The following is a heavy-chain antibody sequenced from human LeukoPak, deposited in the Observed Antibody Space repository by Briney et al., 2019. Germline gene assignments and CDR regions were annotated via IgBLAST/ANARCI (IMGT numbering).Heavy chain of an antibody. D-gene: IGHD3-3*01. CDR1: GVSIICYY. V-gene: IGHV4-59*01. CDR3: AREYEGSSFFY. Sequence: SETLSFTFTVSGVSIICYYWTWTRQPPGKGLEGILYIYSSGSTNYNPSLKSRVTMSIDTSKNQFSLKLSSATAADTAVYYCAREYEGSSFFYWGQGTLVTVSS. CDR2: IYSSGST. J-gene: IGHJ4*02.